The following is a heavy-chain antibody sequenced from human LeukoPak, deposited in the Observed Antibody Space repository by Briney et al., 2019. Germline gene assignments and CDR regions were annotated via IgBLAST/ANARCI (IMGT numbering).Heavy chain of an antibody. J-gene: IGHJ4*02. CDR2: IYYSGRT. CDR3: ARHILGAGGY. D-gene: IGHD1-26*01. CDR1: GGSISSSSSYY. Sequence: SETLSLTCTVSGGSISSSSSYYWGWIRQPPGKGLEWIGSIYYSGRTYYNPSLKSRVTVSVDTSKNQFSLKLSSVIAADTAVYYCARHILGAGGYWGPGTLVTVSS. V-gene: IGHV4-39*01.